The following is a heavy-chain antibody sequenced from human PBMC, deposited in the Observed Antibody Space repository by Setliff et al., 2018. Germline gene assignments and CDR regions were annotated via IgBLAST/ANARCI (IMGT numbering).Heavy chain of an antibody. D-gene: IGHD3-3*01. J-gene: IGHJ6*03. CDR2: IYTSWST. CDR3: ARVTGFFYVDA. V-gene: IGHV4-61*09. Sequence: KTSETLSLTCTVSGGSVGSDFSYWTWIRQPAGKGLEWIGQIYTSWSTNYNPSLQSRVTISLDASKNQFSLRLTSVTAADTAVYYCARVTGFFYVDAWGKGTTDTVSS. CDR1: GGSVGSDFSY.